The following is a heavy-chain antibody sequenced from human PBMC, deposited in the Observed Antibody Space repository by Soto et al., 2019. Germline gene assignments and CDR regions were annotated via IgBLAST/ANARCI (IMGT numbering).Heavy chain of an antibody. CDR1: GFIFNDYT. V-gene: IGHV3-48*02. D-gene: IGHD2-15*01. CDR3: ARVGKDIIETLYHDYYGLDV. Sequence: HPGGSLRLSCAASGFIFNDYTMNWVRQAPGKGLEWVSFISRSSTTIYYADSVKGRFTISRDNAKSSLFLQMNSLRDEDTAVYYCARVGKDIIETLYHDYYGLDVWGQATTLTVS. J-gene: IGHJ6*02. CDR2: ISRSSTTI.